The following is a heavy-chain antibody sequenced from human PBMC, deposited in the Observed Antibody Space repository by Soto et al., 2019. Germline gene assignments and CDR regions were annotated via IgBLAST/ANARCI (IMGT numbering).Heavy chain of an antibody. V-gene: IGHV4-34*01. J-gene: IGHJ4*02. CDR2: INHSGST. Sequence: SETLSLTCAVYGGSFSDYYWSWIRQPPGKGLEWIGEINHSGSTNYNPSLKSRVSISVDTSKSQFSLMLSSVTAADTAVYYCGRNPRPGPFNYWGKGTLVPVSS. D-gene: IGHD1-1*01. CDR1: GGSFSDYY. CDR3: GRNPRPGPFNY.